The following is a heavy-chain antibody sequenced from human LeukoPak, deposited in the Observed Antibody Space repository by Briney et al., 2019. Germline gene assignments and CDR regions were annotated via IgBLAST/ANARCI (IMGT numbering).Heavy chain of an antibody. V-gene: IGHV3-23*01. CDR3: AKEGAISGFDY. CDR2: ISGRGTNT. Sequence: GGSLRLSCAASGFTFSAYGMSWVRQAPGKGLEWVSTISGRGTNTYYTDSVKGRFTISRDITKSTLYLQVNSLRVEDTAVYYCAKEGAISGFDYWGQGTLVAVFS. J-gene: IGHJ4*02. D-gene: IGHD1-26*01. CDR1: GFTFSAYG.